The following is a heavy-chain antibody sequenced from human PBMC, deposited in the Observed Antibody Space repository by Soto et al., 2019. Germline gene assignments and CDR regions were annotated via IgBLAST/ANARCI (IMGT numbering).Heavy chain of an antibody. Sequence: QVQLVQSGAEVKKPGASVKVSCKASGYTFTSYGISWVRQAPGQGLEWMGWISAYNGNTNYAQKLQGRVTMTTDTSTSAAYIDLSSLPEDGRAVYVCPRELHCPRCHWGQGNLV. CDR1: GYTFTSYG. J-gene: IGHJ4*02. CDR3: PRELHCPRCH. V-gene: IGHV1-18*01. CDR2: ISAYNGNT. D-gene: IGHD3-16*02.